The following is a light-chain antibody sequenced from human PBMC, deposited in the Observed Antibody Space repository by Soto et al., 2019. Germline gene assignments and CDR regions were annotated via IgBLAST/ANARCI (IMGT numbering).Light chain of an antibody. CDR1: QSVSSY. CDR2: DAS. V-gene: IGKV3-11*01. Sequence: EIVLTQSPATLSLSPGERATHSCRASQSVSSYLAWYQQKPGKAPRLLIYDASNRATGIPARFSGSGSGTDFTLTISSLEPEDFATYYCQQANTFPRTFGQGTRLEIK. J-gene: IGKJ5*01. CDR3: QQANTFPRT.